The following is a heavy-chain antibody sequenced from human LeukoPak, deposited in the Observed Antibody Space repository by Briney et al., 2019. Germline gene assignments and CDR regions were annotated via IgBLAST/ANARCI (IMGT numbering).Heavy chain of an antibody. Sequence: PSETLSLTCAVYGGSFSGYYWSWIRQPPGKGLEWIGEINHSGSTNYNPSLKSRVTISVDTSKNQFSLKLSSVTAADTAVYYCAYRSIYWGQGTLVTVSS. CDR1: GGSFSGYY. J-gene: IGHJ4*02. CDR2: INHSGST. V-gene: IGHV4-34*01. CDR3: AYRSIY. D-gene: IGHD2/OR15-2a*01.